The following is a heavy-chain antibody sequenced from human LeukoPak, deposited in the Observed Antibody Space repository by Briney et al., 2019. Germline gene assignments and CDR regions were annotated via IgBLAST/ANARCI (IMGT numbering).Heavy chain of an antibody. V-gene: IGHV3-74*01. CDR2: INSDGSST. CDR3: AVSSIPAALTYLDY. Sequence: SGGSLRLSCAASGFTFTNHWMYWVRQAPGKGLVWVSRINSDGSSTSYADSVKGRFTVSRDNAKNTLYLQMNGLRAEDTAVYYCAVSSIPAALTYLDYWGQGTLVTVSS. J-gene: IGHJ4*02. D-gene: IGHD2-2*01. CDR1: GFTFTNHW.